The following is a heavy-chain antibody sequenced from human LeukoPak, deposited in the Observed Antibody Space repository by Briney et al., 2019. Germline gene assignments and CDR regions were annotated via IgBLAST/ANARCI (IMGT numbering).Heavy chain of an antibody. CDR1: GFTVSTTY. Sequence: GGSLRLSCAASGFTVSTTYMNWVRQAPGKGLEWVSLIYRGGTTYYADSVKGRFTISRDYSKNTLDLQMNSLRAEDTAFYYCARAFGPYYFDYWGQGALVTVSS. V-gene: IGHV3-66*01. CDR2: IYRGGTT. CDR3: ARAFGPYYFDY. J-gene: IGHJ4*02. D-gene: IGHD3-10*01.